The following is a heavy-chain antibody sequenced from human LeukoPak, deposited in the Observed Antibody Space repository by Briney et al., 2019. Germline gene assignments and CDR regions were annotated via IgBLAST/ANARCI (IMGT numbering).Heavy chain of an antibody. V-gene: IGHV3-7*04. CDR2: IKQEGSKK. J-gene: IGHJ4*02. CDR3: TRVGYIDEGIDY. D-gene: IGHD5-24*01. Sequence: GGSLRLSCVASGFPFSSYWMTWVRQAPGKGLEWVANIKQEGSKKSYVDSVKGRFTISRDNAKNSLYLQMNSLRAEDTAIYYCTRVGYIDEGIDYWGQGTLVAVSS. CDR1: GFPFSSYW.